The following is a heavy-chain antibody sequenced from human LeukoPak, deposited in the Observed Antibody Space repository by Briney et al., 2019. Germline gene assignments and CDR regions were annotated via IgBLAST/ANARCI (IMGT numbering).Heavy chain of an antibody. D-gene: IGHD3-16*01. CDR1: GASLRGSTYY. J-gene: IGHJ6*02. Sequence: SETLSLTCTVSGASLRGSTYYWGWIRQSPGKILEWIGSIYYNGNTYYNPSLKSRVTVSADKSKKHFSLKLTSVTAADTAVYFCARIAYSGMDVWGPGTTVTVSS. CDR3: ARIAYSGMDV. V-gene: IGHV4-39*02. CDR2: IYYNGNT.